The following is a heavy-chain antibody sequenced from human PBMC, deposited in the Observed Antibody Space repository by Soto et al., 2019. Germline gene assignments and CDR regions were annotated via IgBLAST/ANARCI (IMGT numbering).Heavy chain of an antibody. CDR2: ISGSGGST. Sequence: AGGSLRLSCAASGFTFSSYAMSWVRQAPGKGLEWVSAISGSGGSTYYADSVKGRFTISRDNSKNTLYLQMNSLRAEDTAVYYCAKRSYGDYFNWFDPWGQGTLVTVSS. CDR1: GFTFSSYA. CDR3: AKRSYGDYFNWFDP. J-gene: IGHJ5*02. D-gene: IGHD4-17*01. V-gene: IGHV3-23*01.